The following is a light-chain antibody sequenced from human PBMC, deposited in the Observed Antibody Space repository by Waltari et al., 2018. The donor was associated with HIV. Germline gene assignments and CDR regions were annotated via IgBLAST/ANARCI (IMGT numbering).Light chain of an antibody. J-gene: IGLJ2*01. Sequence: QSVLTQPPSASATPGHRVTLSCSGSTSNIGYSYVYWYPQLPGATAKVLISRNIRRPAGVADRFSGAKSGTSASLAISGLRSEDEADYYCATWDDSLSGVVFGGGTKLTVL. CDR1: TSNIGYSY. CDR3: ATWDDSLSGVV. V-gene: IGLV1-47*01. CDR2: RNI.